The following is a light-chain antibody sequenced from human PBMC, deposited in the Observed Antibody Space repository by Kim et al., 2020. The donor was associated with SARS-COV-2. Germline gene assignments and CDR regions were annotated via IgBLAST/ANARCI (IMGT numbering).Light chain of an antibody. CDR3: QQYGSSPLVA. Sequence: PGERAAATGRASRGVSSRYLAWYQQKPGQAPRLLIYGASSRATGIPDGFSGSGSGTDFTLTISRLEPEDFAVYYCQQYGSSPLVAFGQGTKVDIK. CDR2: GAS. CDR1: RGVSSRY. V-gene: IGKV3-20*01. J-gene: IGKJ1*01.